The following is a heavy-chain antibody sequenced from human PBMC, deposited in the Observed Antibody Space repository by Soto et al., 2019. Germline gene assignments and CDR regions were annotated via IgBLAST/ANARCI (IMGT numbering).Heavy chain of an antibody. Sequence: PSETLSLTCTVSGGSISSGGYCWSWIRQHPGKGLEWIGYIYYSGSTYYNPSLKSRVTISVDTSKNQFSLKLSSVTAADTAVYYCARDRVEYSSSWYRWFDPWGQGTLVTVSS. CDR3: ARDRVEYSSSWYRWFDP. D-gene: IGHD6-13*01. CDR2: IYYSGST. J-gene: IGHJ5*02. V-gene: IGHV4-31*03. CDR1: GGSISSGGYC.